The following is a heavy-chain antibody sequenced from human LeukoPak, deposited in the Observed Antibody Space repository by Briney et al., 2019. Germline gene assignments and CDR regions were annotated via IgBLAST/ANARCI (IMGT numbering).Heavy chain of an antibody. V-gene: IGHV4-4*07. CDR2: IYTSGST. CDR1: GGSISSYY. Sequence: SETLSLTCTVSGGSISSYYWSWIRQPAGKGLEWIGRIYTSGSTNYNPSLKSRVTMSVDTSKNQFSLKLSSVTAADTAVYYCARSTVVTRHNWFDPWGQGTLVTVSS. J-gene: IGHJ5*02. CDR3: ARSTVVTRHNWFDP. D-gene: IGHD4-23*01.